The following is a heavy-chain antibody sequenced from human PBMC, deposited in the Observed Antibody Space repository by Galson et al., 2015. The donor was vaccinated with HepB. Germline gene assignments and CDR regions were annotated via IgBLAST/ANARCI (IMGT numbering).Heavy chain of an antibody. Sequence: QSGAEVKKPGESLTISCKGPGYSFSNYWINWVRQMPGKGLEWMGGIDPRDSYTDYSPSFQGHVTISADKSFGTAYLQWSSLKASDTAIYYCSRQKSELVVVPYDYWGQGTLVTVSS. D-gene: IGHD2-2*01. CDR2: IDPRDSYT. CDR1: GYSFSNYW. J-gene: IGHJ4*02. V-gene: IGHV5-10-1*01. CDR3: SRQKSELVVVPYDY.